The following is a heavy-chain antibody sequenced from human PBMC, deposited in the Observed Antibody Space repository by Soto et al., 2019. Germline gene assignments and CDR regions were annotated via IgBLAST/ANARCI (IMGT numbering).Heavy chain of an antibody. CDR1: GGTFSSYA. CDR3: ARVTDYDILTGLNYYYGMDV. Sequence: QVQLVQSGAEVKKPGSSVKVSCKASGGTFSSYAISWVRQAPGQGLEWMGGIIPIFGTANYAQKFQGRVTITADKSTCTAYMELSSLRSEDTAVYYCARVTDYDILTGLNYYYGMDVWGQGTTVTVSS. D-gene: IGHD3-9*01. V-gene: IGHV1-69*06. J-gene: IGHJ6*02. CDR2: IIPIFGTA.